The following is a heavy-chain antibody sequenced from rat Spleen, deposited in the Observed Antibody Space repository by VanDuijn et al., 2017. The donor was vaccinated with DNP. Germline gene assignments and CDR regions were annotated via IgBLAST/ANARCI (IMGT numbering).Heavy chain of an antibody. Sequence: EVQLVESGGGLVQPGRSLKLSCAASGFTFSNYGMAWVRQAPTKGLEWVASINTGGGNTYYRDSVKGRFTISRDNAKSTLYLQMNSLRSEDTATYYCKVGAQYWGQGVMVTVSS. D-gene: IGHD5-1*01. CDR1: GFTFSNYG. CDR3: KVGAQY. V-gene: IGHV5S13*01. CDR2: INTGGGNT. J-gene: IGHJ2*01.